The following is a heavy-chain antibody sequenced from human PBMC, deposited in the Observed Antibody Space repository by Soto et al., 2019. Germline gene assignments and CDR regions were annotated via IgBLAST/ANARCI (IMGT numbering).Heavy chain of an antibody. CDR1: GFTFSSYA. V-gene: IGHV3-30-3*01. CDR3: ARSYSSGWYDGMDV. Sequence: VQLVESGGGVVQPGRSLRLSCAASGFTFSSYAMHWVRQAPGKGLEWVAVISYDGSNKYYADSVKGRFTISRDNSKNTLYLQVNSLRAEDTAVYYCARSYSSGWYDGMDVWGQGTTVTVSS. CDR2: ISYDGSNK. D-gene: IGHD6-19*01. J-gene: IGHJ6*02.